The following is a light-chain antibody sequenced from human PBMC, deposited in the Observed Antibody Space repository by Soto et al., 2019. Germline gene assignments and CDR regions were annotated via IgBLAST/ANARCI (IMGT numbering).Light chain of an antibody. V-gene: IGKV3-20*01. CDR2: CGA. J-gene: IGKJ5*01. CDR1: QSVSTN. CDR3: QQYGSTPPIS. Sequence: EIVMTQSPATLSVSPGERVTLSCRSSQSVSTNLAWFQQKNGGAASRLIFCGANRSASVIDRRSGGRCGRNFTPTISGLEPEDFSVDYCQQYGSTPPISFGQGTRLEIK.